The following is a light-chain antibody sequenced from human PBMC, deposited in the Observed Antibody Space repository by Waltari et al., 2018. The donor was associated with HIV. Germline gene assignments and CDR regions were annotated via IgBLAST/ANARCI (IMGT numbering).Light chain of an antibody. Sequence: SSRATESMTSTYVAWYQQKPGQAPRLLIYGAASRATGIPDRFRGSGSGTEFTLTINRLEPEDFAVYFCQQYRSTPGTFGQGTKVEIK. V-gene: IGKV3-20*01. CDR1: ESMTSTY. J-gene: IGKJ1*01. CDR2: GAA. CDR3: QQYRSTPGT.